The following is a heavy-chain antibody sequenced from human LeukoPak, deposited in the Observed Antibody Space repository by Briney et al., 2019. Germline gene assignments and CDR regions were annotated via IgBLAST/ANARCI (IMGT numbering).Heavy chain of an antibody. D-gene: IGHD6-6*01. CDR2: ISSSGSTI. CDR1: GFTFSDYY. Sequence: PGGSLRLSCAASGFTFSDYYMSWIRQAPGKGLEWVSYISSSGSTIYYADSVKGRFTISRDNAKNSLYLQMNSLRAEDTAGYYCARGVKIAARPLYFDYWGQGTLVTVSS. V-gene: IGHV3-11*04. CDR3: ARGVKIAARPLYFDY. J-gene: IGHJ4*02.